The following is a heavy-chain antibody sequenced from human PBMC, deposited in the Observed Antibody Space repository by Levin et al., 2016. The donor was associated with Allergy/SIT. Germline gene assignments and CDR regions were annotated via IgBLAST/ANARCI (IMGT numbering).Heavy chain of an antibody. CDR1: GFSVSRHF. D-gene: IGHD2-15*01. CDR2: IYRDDTT. V-gene: IGHV3-53*01. CDR3: AGDEYYYSGGSLISGSLDH. J-gene: IGHJ4*02. Sequence: GESLKISCAASGFSVSRHFMTWVRQAPGQGLEWISTIYRDDTTYYADSVKGRFTISKDISQNIVYLQMDGLRAEDTAVYYCAGDEYYYSGGSLISGSLDHWGQGTLVAVSS.